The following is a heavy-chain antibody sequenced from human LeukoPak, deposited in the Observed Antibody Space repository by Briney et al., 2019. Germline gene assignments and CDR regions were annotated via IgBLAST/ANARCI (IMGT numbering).Heavy chain of an antibody. V-gene: IGHV1-8*03. CDR1: GYTFTSYD. CDR3: ARGLLVPWYSSSWYGGSVGAFDI. Sequence: GASVKVSCKASGYTFTSYDTNWVRQATGQGLEWMGWMNPNSGNTGYAQKFQGRVTITRNTSISTAYMELSSLRSEDTAVYYCARGLLVPWYSSSWYGGSVGAFDIWGQGTMVTVSS. CDR2: MNPNSGNT. J-gene: IGHJ3*02. D-gene: IGHD6-13*01.